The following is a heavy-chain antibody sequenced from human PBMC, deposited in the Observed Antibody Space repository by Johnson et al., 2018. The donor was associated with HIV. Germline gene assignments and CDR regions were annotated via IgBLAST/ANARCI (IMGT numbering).Heavy chain of an antibody. J-gene: IGHJ3*02. Sequence: VQLVESGGGSVQPGRSLRLSCAASGFTFDEYAMHWVRQAPGKGLEWVSTISGGGSSTYYADSVKGRFTISRDNSKDALYLQMNSLRAEDTAVYSFARDERDYYDSHAFDIWGQGTVVIVSS. CDR3: ARDERDYYDSHAFDI. CDR1: GFTFDEYA. D-gene: IGHD3-22*01. CDR2: ISGGGSST. V-gene: IGHV3-23*04.